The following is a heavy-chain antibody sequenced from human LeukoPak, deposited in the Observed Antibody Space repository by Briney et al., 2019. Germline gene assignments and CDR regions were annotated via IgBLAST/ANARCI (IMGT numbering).Heavy chain of an antibody. CDR2: VYTSETT. J-gene: IGHJ4*02. CDR1: GGSISGYF. D-gene: IGHD5-12*01. V-gene: IGHV4-4*07. CDR3: ARGTEKTRISGYYSFDH. Sequence: SETLSLTCTVSGGSISGYFWTWIRQPAGKELEWIGRVYTSETTYYNPSLESRVTISLDTFNNQFSLRVTSVTAADTAIYYCARGTEKTRISGYYSFDHWGRGLLVTVSS.